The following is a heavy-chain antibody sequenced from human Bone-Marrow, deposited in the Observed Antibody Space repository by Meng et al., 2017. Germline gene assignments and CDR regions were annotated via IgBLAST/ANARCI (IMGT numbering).Heavy chain of an antibody. CDR2: INWNGGST. Sequence: GESLKISCAASGFTFSAYWMNWVRQAPGKGLEWVSIINWNGGSTGYADSVKGRFIISRDNAKNSLYLQMNSLRAEDTTLYYCARGITVAGTKYYCDYWGQGTLVTVSS. J-gene: IGHJ4*02. CDR3: ARGITVAGTKYYCDY. D-gene: IGHD6-19*01. V-gene: IGHV3-20*04. CDR1: GFTFSAYW.